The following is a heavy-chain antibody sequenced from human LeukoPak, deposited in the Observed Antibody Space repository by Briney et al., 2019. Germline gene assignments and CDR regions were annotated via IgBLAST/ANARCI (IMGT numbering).Heavy chain of an antibody. J-gene: IGHJ5*02. CDR3: AGGSGFLITS. CDR2: IKQDGSEK. D-gene: IGHD2-15*01. CDR1: GFTFRSYW. V-gene: IGHV3-7*01. Sequence: GGSLRLSCAAPGFTFRSYWMNWVRQAPGKGLEWLAIIKQDGSEKYYMGSVEGRFTISRDNAKNSLHLQMNSLIAEDTAAYYCAGGSGFLITSWGQGTLVTVSS.